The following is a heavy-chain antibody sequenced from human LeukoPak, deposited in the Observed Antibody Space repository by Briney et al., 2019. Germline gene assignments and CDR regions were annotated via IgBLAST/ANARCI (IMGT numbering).Heavy chain of an antibody. CDR1: GFPFGTYG. V-gene: IGHV3-23*01. Sequence: GGSLRLSCEASGFPFGTYGMTWVRQAPGRGLEWVSGITGSSTWTYYADSVRGRFTISRDNSKNTLHLQMNNLTADDTAIYYCARELVSLGTGYFDLWGRGTLVTVSS. CDR3: ARELVSLGTGYFDL. J-gene: IGHJ2*01. D-gene: IGHD7-27*01. CDR2: ITGSSTWT.